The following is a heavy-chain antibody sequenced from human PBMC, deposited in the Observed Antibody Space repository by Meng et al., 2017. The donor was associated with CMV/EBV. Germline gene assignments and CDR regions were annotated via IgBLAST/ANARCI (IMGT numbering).Heavy chain of an antibody. J-gene: IGHJ4*02. Sequence: GGSLRLSCAASGFTFSSYGMHWVRQAPGKGLEWVAFIRYDGSNKYYADSVKGRFTISRGNSKNTLYLQMNSLRAEDTAVYYCARESRDYYDSSGYRFDDYWGQGTLVTVSS. V-gene: IGHV3-30*02. CDR2: IRYDGSNK. D-gene: IGHD3-22*01. CDR1: GFTFSSYG. CDR3: ARESRDYYDSSGYRFDDY.